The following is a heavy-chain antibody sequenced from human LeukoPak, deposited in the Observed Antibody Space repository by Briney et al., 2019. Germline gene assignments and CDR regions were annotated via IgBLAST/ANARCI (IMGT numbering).Heavy chain of an antibody. CDR2: IRSKVYGGTP. J-gene: IGHJ4*02. Sequence: PGESLRLSCIASGFTFGDYAMTWVRQAPGKGLEWVGFIRSKVYGGTPEYAASVKGRLTISRDDSKGIAYLQMNSLKTEDTAVYYCTRDQTPYYWGQGTLVTVSS. CDR1: GFTFGDYA. CDR3: TRDQTPYY. V-gene: IGHV3-49*04.